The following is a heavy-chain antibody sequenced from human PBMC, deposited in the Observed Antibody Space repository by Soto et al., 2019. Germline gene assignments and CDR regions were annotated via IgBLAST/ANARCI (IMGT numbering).Heavy chain of an antibody. J-gene: IGHJ6*02. Sequence: SVKVSCKASGGTFSSYSISWVRQAPGQGLEWMGGIIPIFGTANYAQKFQGRVTITADESTSTAYMELSSLRSEDTAVYYCASGPGEYYGSGSYGGGMGVWGQGTTVTVSS. D-gene: IGHD3-10*01. CDR1: GGTFSSYS. CDR3: ASGPGEYYGSGSYGGGMGV. CDR2: IIPIFGTA. V-gene: IGHV1-69*13.